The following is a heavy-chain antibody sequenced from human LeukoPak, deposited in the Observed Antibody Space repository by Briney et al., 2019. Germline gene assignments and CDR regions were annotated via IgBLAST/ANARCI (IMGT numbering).Heavy chain of an antibody. D-gene: IGHD2-8*01. Sequence: ASVKVSCKASGYTFTSYAISWVRQAPGQGLEWMGWISAYNGNTNYAQKLQGRVTMTTDTSTSTAYMELRSLRSDDTAVYYCARVRTVLSWFDPWGQGTLVTVSS. CDR3: ARVRTVLSWFDP. CDR1: GYTFTSYA. CDR2: ISAYNGNT. V-gene: IGHV1-18*01. J-gene: IGHJ5*02.